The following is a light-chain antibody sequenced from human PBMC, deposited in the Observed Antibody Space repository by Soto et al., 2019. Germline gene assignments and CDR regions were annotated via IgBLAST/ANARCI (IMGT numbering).Light chain of an antibody. CDR3: QQYYTYWHM. Sequence: QMTQSPSTLSASVGDRVIITFRARPSISDYLAWYQQKPGKAPQLLIYDASNLESGVPSTFSGSGSGTEFTPTISSLQPDDFATYYCQQYYTYWHMFGQGTKVDIK. V-gene: IGKV1-5*01. CDR2: DAS. CDR1: PSISDY. J-gene: IGKJ1*01.